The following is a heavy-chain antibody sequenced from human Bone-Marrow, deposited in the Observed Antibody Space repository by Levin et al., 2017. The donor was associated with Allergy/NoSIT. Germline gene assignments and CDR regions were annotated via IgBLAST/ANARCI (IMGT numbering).Heavy chain of an antibody. J-gene: IGHJ4*02. CDR1: GYTFTGYY. D-gene: IGHD5-24*01. CDR3: AREAKGWLQYFDY. V-gene: IGHV1-2*02. CDR2: INPNSGGT. Sequence: WASVKVSCKASGYTFTGYYMHWVRQAPGQGLEWMGWINPNSGGTNYAQKFQGRVTMTRDTSISTAYMELSRLRSDDTAVYYCAREAKGWLQYFDYWGQGTLVTVSS.